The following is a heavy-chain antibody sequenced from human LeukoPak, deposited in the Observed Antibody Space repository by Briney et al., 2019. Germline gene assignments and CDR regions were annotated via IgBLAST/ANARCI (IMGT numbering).Heavy chain of an antibody. V-gene: IGHV4-59*01. Sequence: SETLSLTCTVSGGSISSYYWSWIRQPPGKGLEWIGYIYYSGSTNYNPSLKSRVTISVDTSKNQFSLKLSSVTAADTAVYYCARGRAALLGYYYYYMDVWGKGTTVTVSS. CDR1: GGSISSYY. J-gene: IGHJ6*03. CDR3: ARGRAALLGYYYYYMDV. D-gene: IGHD2-15*01. CDR2: IYYSGST.